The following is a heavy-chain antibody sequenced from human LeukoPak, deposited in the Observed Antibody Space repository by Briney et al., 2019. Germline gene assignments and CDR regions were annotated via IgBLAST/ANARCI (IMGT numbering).Heavy chain of an antibody. CDR2: INPSGGST. D-gene: IGHD6-13*01. CDR1: GYTFTNYY. V-gene: IGHV1-46*01. CDR3: ARDNARERAAAGDY. Sequence: ASVKVSCKASGYTFTNYYMHWVRQAPGQGLEWMGIINPSGGSTTYAQKLQGRVTMTTDTSTSTAYMELRSLRSDDTAVYYCARDNARERAAAGDYWGQGTLVTVSS. J-gene: IGHJ4*02.